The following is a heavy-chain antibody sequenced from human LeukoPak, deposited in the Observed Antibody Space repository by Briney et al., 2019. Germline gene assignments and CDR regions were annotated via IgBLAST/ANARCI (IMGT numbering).Heavy chain of an antibody. V-gene: IGHV1-18*01. Sequence: ASVKVSCKASGYTFTSYGISWVRQAPGQGLEWMGWISAYNGNTNYAQKLQGRVTMTTDTSTSTAYMELRSLRSDDTAVYYCAGVNSGSYGNWFDPWGQGTLVTVSS. CDR3: AGVNSGSYGNWFDP. D-gene: IGHD1-26*01. CDR2: ISAYNGNT. CDR1: GYTFTSYG. J-gene: IGHJ5*02.